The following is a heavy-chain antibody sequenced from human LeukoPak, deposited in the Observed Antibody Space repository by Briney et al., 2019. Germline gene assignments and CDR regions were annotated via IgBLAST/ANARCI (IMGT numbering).Heavy chain of an antibody. Sequence: GGSLRLSCAASGFTFSNYAMNWVRQAPGKGLEWVSTIGSSGGSTYYADSVKSRFTISRDNSKNTLYLQMNSLRAEDTAVYYCAKVFRDGYNYPFDYWGQGTLVTVSS. V-gene: IGHV3-23*01. CDR1: GFTFSNYA. CDR2: IGSSGGST. J-gene: IGHJ4*02. CDR3: AKVFRDGYNYPFDY. D-gene: IGHD5-24*01.